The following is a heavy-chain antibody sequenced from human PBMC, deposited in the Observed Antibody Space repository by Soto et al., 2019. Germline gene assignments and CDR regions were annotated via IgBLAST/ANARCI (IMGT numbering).Heavy chain of an antibody. J-gene: IGHJ4*02. Sequence: GGSISSSSYYWGWIRQPPGKGLEWIGGIYYSGSTYYNPSLKSRVTISVDTSKNQFSLKLSSVTAADTAVYYCARHQVGLMDIVVVPAAIVPAAFDYWGQGTLVTVSS. CDR3: ARHQVGLMDIVVVPAAIVPAAFDY. V-gene: IGHV4-39*01. D-gene: IGHD2-2*02. CDR2: IYYSGST. CDR1: GGSISSSSYY.